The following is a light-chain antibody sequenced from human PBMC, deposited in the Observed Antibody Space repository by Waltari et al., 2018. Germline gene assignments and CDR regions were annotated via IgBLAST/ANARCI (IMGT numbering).Light chain of an antibody. V-gene: IGKV1-8*01. CDR2: AAS. J-gene: IGKJ1*01. CDR1: QGISSY. Sequence: AIRITQSPSSLSASTGDRVTITCRASQGISSYLAWYQQKPGKAPKLLIYAASTLQSGVPSSFSGSGSGTDFTLTISCLQSEDFATYYCQQYYSFPRTFCQGTKVEIK. CDR3: QQYYSFPRT.